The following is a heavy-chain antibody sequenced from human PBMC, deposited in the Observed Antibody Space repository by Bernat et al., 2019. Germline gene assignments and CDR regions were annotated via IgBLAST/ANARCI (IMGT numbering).Heavy chain of an antibody. V-gene: IGHV4-39*01. CDR2: IFYSGST. J-gene: IGHJ4*02. CDR1: GGSISSSSYY. D-gene: IGHD2-8*02. Sequence: QLQLQESGPGLVKPSETLSLTCTVSGGSISSSSYYWGWIRQPPGKGLEWIGSIFYSGSTYYNPSLKSRVTISVDTSKNQFSLKLSSVTAADTAVYYCARQLAYCSGGVCYRNLDNWDQGTLVSVSS. CDR3: ARQLAYCSGGVCYRNLDN.